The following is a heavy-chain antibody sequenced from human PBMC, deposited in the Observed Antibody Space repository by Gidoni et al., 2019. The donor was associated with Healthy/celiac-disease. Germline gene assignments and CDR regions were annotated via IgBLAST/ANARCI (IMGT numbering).Heavy chain of an antibody. CDR1: GGSISSGDYY. V-gene: IGHV4-30-4*01. CDR3: AREPITTIGYFDY. J-gene: IGHJ4*02. D-gene: IGHD3-16*01. CDR2: IYYSGST. Sequence: QVQLQESGPGLVKPSQTLSLTCTFSGGSISSGDYYWSWIRQPPGKGLEWIGYIYYSGSTYYNPYLKSRVTISVDTSKNQFSLKLSYVTAADTAVYYCAREPITTIGYFDYWGQGTLVTVSS.